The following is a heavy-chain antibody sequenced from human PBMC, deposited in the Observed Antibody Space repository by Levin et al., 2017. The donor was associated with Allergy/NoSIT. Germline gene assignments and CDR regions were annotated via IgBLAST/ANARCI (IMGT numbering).Heavy chain of an antibody. CDR2: IGAHNGNT. J-gene: IGHJ4*02. V-gene: IGHV1-18*01. Sequence: ASVKVSCKTSGYTFTNNFITWVRQAPGQGLEWMGWIGAHNGNTNYAHNYQGRVTMTADTATSTAYMELRSLRSDDTAVYYCAREHCSSGHCFFDYWGQGTLVTVSS. CDR3: AREHCSSGHCFFDY. D-gene: IGHD2-15*01. CDR1: GYTFTNNF.